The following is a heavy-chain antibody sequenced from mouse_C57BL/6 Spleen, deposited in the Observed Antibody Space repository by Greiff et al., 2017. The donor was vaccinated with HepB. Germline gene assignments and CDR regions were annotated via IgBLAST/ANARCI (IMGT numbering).Heavy chain of an antibody. CDR3: ASDYYGSLFAY. V-gene: IGHV1-52*01. CDR2: IDPSDSET. J-gene: IGHJ3*01. Sequence: QVQLQQPGAELVRPGSSVKLSCKASGYTFTSYWMHWVKQRPIQGLECIGNIDPSDSETHYNQKFKDKATLTVDKSSSTAYMQLSSLTSEDSAVYYCASDYYGSLFAYWGQGTLVTVSA. D-gene: IGHD1-1*01. CDR1: GYTFTSYW.